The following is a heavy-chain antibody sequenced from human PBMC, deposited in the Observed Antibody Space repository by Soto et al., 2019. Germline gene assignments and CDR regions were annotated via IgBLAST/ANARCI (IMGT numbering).Heavy chain of an antibody. D-gene: IGHD3-3*01. J-gene: IGHJ4*02. CDR2: ISGSGGST. CDR3: AKASTSITIFGVVTFN. CDR1: GFTFSSYA. Sequence: PGGSLSLSCAASGFTFSSYAMSWVRQAPGKGLEWVSAISGSGGSTYYADSVKGRFTISRDNSKNTLYLQMNSLRAEDTAVYYCAKASTSITIFGVVTFNWGQGTLVTVSS. V-gene: IGHV3-23*01.